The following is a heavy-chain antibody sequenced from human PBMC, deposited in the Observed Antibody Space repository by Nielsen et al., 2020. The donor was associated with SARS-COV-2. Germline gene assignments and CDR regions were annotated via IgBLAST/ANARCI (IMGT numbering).Heavy chain of an antibody. V-gene: IGHV4-34*01. J-gene: IGHJ3*02. CDR3: ARDRGYSYGPSDAFDI. CDR1: GGSFSGYY. Sequence: SETLSLTCAVYGGSFSGYYWSWIRQPPGKGLEWIGEINHSGSTNYNPSLKSRVTISVDTSKNQFSLKLSSVTAADTAVYYCARDRGYSYGPSDAFDIWGQGTMVTVSS. CDR2: INHSGST. D-gene: IGHD5-18*01.